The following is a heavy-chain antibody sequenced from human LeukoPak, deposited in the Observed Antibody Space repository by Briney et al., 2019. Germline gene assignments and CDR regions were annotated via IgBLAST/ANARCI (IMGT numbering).Heavy chain of an antibody. Sequence: ASGTLSLTCTVSGGSISSFHWSWIRQPPGKGLEWIGYIYYSGSTNYNPSLKSRVTISVDTSKNQFSLKLTSVTAADTAVYYCARFLLYYDSSTYPNWFDPWGQGTLVTVSS. V-gene: IGHV4-59*08. CDR1: GGSISSFH. CDR2: IYYSGST. CDR3: ARFLLYYDSSTYPNWFDP. D-gene: IGHD3-22*01. J-gene: IGHJ5*02.